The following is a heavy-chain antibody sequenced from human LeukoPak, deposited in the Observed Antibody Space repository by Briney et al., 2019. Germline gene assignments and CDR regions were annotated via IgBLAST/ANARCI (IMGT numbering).Heavy chain of an antibody. D-gene: IGHD3-10*01. CDR2: FDPEDGET. CDR3: ATGLITMVRGVIIDY. Sequence: ASVKVSCKVSGYTLTELSMHWVRQVPGKGLEWMGGFDPEDGETIYAQKFQGRVTMTEDTSTDTAYMELSSLRSEDTAVYYCATGLITMVRGVIIDYWGQGTLVTVSS. V-gene: IGHV1-24*01. CDR1: GYTLTELS. J-gene: IGHJ4*02.